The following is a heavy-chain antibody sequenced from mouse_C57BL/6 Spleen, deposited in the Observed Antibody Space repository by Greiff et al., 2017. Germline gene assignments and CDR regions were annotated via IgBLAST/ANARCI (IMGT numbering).Heavy chain of an antibody. CDR2: IYPRSGNT. CDR3: ARWGTTVVGDWYFDV. J-gene: IGHJ1*03. CDR1: GYTFTSYG. Sequence: VKLQESGAELARPGASVKLSCKASGYTFTSYGISWVKQRTGQGLEWIGEIYPRSGNTYYNEKFKGKATLTADKSSSTAYMELRSLTSEDSAVYFCARWGTTVVGDWYFDVWGTGTTVTVSS. D-gene: IGHD1-1*01. V-gene: IGHV1-81*01.